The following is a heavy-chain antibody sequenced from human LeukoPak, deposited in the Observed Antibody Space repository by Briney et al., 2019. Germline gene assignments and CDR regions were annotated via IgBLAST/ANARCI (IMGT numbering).Heavy chain of an antibody. CDR2: IYSGGKT. CDR3: ARDRYSSSSNYGVDV. CDR1: GFTVSSNY. V-gene: IGHV3-53*01. J-gene: IGHJ6*02. D-gene: IGHD6-6*01. Sequence: GGSLRLSCAASGFTVSSNYMSWARQAPGKGLEWVSVIYSGGKTYYADSVKGRFTISRDNAKNSLYLQMNSLRAEDTAVYYCARDRYSSSSNYGVDVWGQGTTVTVSS.